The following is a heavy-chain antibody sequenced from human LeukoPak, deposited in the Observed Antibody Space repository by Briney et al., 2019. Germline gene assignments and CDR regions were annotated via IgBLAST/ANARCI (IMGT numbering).Heavy chain of an antibody. CDR2: INPNSGGT. V-gene: IGHV1-2*02. Sequence: ASVKVSLKASGYTFTGYYMHWVRQAPGQGLEWMGWINPNSGGTNYAQKFQGRVTMTRDTSISTAYMELSRLRSDDTAVYYCARDLGSYRIGFDPWGQGTLVTVSS. D-gene: IGHD3-16*02. J-gene: IGHJ5*02. CDR1: GYTFTGYY. CDR3: ARDLGSYRIGFDP.